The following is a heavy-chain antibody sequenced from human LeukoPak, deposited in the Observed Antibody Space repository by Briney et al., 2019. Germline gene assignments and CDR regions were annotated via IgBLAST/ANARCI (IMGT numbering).Heavy chain of an antibody. J-gene: IGHJ5*02. CDR2: INHSGST. V-gene: IGHV4-34*01. CDR1: GGSFSGYY. Sequence: SETLSLTCAVYGGSFSGYYWSWIRQPPGKGLEWIGEINHSGSTNYNPSLKSRVTISVDMSKNQFSLKLSSVTAADTAVYYCARGQRFLEWPRGNWFDPWGQGTLVTVSS. D-gene: IGHD3-3*01. CDR3: ARGQRFLEWPRGNWFDP.